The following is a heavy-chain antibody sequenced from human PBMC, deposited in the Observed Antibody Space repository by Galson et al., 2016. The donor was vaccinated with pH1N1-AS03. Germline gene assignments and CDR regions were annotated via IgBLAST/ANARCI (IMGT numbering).Heavy chain of an antibody. J-gene: IGHJ4*02. D-gene: IGHD3-22*01. CDR3: ARVERRRLNGPMTFDY. CDR2: INHSGST. V-gene: IGHV4-34*01. Sequence: ETLSLTCAVSGGSFSGNYWSWVRQPPGKGLEWIGEINHSGSTNSNPSLQNRVAISVDPSKNQFSLNVTSVTAADTAVYYCARVERRRLNGPMTFDYWGQGTLVTVSS. CDR1: GGSFSGNY.